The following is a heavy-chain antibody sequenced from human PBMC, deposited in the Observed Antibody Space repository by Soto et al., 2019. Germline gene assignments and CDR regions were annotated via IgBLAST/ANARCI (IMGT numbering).Heavy chain of an antibody. CDR3: ARGGWYGTQRYYFDF. V-gene: IGHV1-69*06. D-gene: IGHD2-15*01. CDR2: IIPNFGTS. J-gene: IGHJ4*02. CDR1: GGTSSSYA. Sequence: QVQLVQSGAEVKKPGSSVKVSCKASGGTSSSYAISWVRQAPGQGLEWMGVIIPNFGTSNYAQKFQGRVTVTADKSTSTDFMELPSSRYEDAAVYYCARGGWYGTQRYYFDFWGQGTLVTVSS.